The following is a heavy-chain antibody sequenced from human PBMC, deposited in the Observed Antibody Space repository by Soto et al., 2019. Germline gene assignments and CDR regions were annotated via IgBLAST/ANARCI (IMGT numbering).Heavy chain of an antibody. CDR3: ASGIAARITTPITYYYYYYMDV. Sequence: SETLSLTCAVYGGSFSGYYWSWIRQPPGKGLEWIGEINHSGSTNYNPSLKSRVTLSVDTSKNQFSLKLSSVTAADTAVYYCASGIAARITTPITYYYYYYMDVWGKGTSVTVSS. D-gene: IGHD6-6*01. CDR1: GGSFSGYY. J-gene: IGHJ6*03. CDR2: INHSGST. V-gene: IGHV4-34*01.